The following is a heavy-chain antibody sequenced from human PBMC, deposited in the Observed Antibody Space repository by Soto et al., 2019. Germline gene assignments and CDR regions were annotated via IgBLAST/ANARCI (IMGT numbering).Heavy chain of an antibody. J-gene: IGHJ4*02. D-gene: IGHD2-2*01. CDR1: GGYISSYY. V-gene: IGHV4-59*01. Sequence: QVQLQESGPGLVKPSETLSLTCTVSGGYISSYYWTWIRQPPGKGLEWIGYIYYSGSTNYNPSLKSRVTMSIDTSKNQLSLKLSSVTAADTAVYYCARAFGSTMPSLFWGQGTLVTVSS. CDR3: ARAFGSTMPSLF. CDR2: IYYSGST.